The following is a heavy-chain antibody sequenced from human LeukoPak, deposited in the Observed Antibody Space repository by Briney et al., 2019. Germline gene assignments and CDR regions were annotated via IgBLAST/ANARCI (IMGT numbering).Heavy chain of an antibody. Sequence: PSETLSLTCTVSGGSVSSGSFYWNWIRQPPGKGLEWIGYIYYSGSTSYNPSLKSRVTIAEDTSKNQFSLKLSSVTAADTAVYYCASAHALITMVRGALRSWGQGTLVTVSS. CDR2: IYYSGST. CDR1: GGSVSSGSFY. J-gene: IGHJ4*02. D-gene: IGHD3-10*01. CDR3: ASAHALITMVRGALRS. V-gene: IGHV4-61*01.